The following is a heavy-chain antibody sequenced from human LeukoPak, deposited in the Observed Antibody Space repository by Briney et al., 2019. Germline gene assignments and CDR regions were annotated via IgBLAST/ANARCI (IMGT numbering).Heavy chain of an antibody. D-gene: IGHD6-6*01. CDR1: GFTFNSYG. CDR2: ISYDGSNK. V-gene: IGHV3-30*19. Sequence: GGSLRLSCAASGFTFNSYGMHWVRQAPGKGLEWVAVISYDGSNKYYADSVKGRFTISRDNSKNTLYLQMNSLRAEDTAVYYCARVGSSSSVRFDPWGQGTLVTVSS. J-gene: IGHJ5*02. CDR3: ARVGSSSSVRFDP.